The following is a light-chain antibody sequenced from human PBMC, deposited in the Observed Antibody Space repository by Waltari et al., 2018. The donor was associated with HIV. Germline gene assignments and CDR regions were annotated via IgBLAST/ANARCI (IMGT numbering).Light chain of an antibody. CDR2: DVS. V-gene: IGLV2-11*01. CDR1: SSDIGTYNY. J-gene: IGLJ1*01. Sequence: QSALTQPRSVSGSPGQSVTISCTGTSSDIGTYNYVSWYQQHPAKAPKLMIYDVSQRPSGGPDRFSGTKSGNTASLTISGLQAEDEADYYCCSYAGTYVFGTGTKVTVL. CDR3: CSYAGTYV.